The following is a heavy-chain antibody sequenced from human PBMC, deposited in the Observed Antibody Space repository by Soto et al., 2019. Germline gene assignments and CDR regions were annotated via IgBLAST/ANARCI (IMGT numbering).Heavy chain of an antibody. CDR1: GGSISSGCYY. J-gene: IGHJ3*02. CDR3: ARVHLSDFDI. Sequence: PSETLSLTCTVSGGSISSGCYYWSWIRQHPGKGLEWIGYSYYSGGTYYNPSLKGRVTISVDTSKNQFSLKLSSVTAADTAAYYCARVHLSDFDIWGQGTMVTVSS. CDR2: SYYSGGT. V-gene: IGHV4-31*03.